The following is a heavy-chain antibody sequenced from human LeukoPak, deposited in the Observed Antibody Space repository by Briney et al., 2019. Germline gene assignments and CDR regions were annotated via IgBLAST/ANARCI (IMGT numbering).Heavy chain of an antibody. V-gene: IGHV3-21*01. CDR2: ISSSSSYI. Sequence: GGSLRLSCAASGFTFSSYSMNWVRQAPGKGLEWVSSISSSSSYIYYADSVKGRFTIPRDNAKNSLYLQMNSLRAEDTAVYYCARDYYDSSGYYRRTDAFDIWGQGTMVTVSS. CDR1: GFTFSSYS. D-gene: IGHD3-22*01. CDR3: ARDYYDSSGYYRRTDAFDI. J-gene: IGHJ3*02.